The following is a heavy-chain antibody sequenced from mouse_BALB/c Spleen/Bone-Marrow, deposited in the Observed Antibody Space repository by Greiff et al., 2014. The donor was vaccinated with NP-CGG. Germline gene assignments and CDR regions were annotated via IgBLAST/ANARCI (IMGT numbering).Heavy chain of an antibody. CDR2: INPANGNT. CDR1: GFNIKDTY. D-gene: IGHD2-14*01. V-gene: IGHV14-3*02. J-gene: IGHJ4*01. CDR3: AQGYDWAMDY. Sequence: EVQLQQSGAELVKPGASVELSCTASGFNIKDTYMHWVKQRPEQGLEWIGRINPANGNTKYDPKFQGKATITADTSSNTAYLQLTSLTSEDTAVYYCAQGYDWAMDYWGQGTSVTVSS.